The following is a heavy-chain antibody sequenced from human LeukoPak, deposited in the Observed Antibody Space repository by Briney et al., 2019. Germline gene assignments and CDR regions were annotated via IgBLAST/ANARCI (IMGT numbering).Heavy chain of an antibody. J-gene: IGHJ4*02. CDR3: ATRRDIVVVPAAIDY. D-gene: IGHD2-2*01. CDR1: GFTFSSYA. CDR2: ISGSGGST. Sequence: GGSLRLSCAASGFTFSSYAMSRVRQAPGKGLEWVSAISGSGGSTYYADSVKGRFTISRDNSKNTLYLQMNSLRAEDTAVYYCATRRDIVVVPAAIDYWGQGTLVTVSS. V-gene: IGHV3-23*01.